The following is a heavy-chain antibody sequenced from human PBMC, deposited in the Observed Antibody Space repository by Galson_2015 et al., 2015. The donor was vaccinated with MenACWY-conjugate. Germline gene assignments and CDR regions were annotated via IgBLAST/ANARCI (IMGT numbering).Heavy chain of an antibody. CDR1: GFTFSSYA. D-gene: IGHD2-8*02. CDR3: AKDSIHWWLKGTYYFDY. V-gene: IGHV3-23*01. CDR2: ISGSGGST. J-gene: IGHJ4*02. Sequence: SLRLSCAASGFTFSSYAMSWVRQAPGKGLEWVSAISGSGGSTYYADSVKGRFTISRDNSKNTLYLQMNSLRAEDTAVYYCAKDSIHWWLKGTYYFDYWGQGTLVTVSS.